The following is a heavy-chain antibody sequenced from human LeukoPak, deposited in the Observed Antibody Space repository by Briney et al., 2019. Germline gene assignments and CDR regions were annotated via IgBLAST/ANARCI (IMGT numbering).Heavy chain of an antibody. J-gene: IGHJ4*02. Sequence: PGGSLRLSCAASGFTFSSYAMSWVRQAPGKGLEWVSAISGSGGSTYYADSVKGRFTISRDNSKNTLYLQMNSLRADDTAVYYCARDGYSNYWYLNLWGQGTLVTVSS. CDR2: ISGSGGST. CDR3: ARDGYSNYWYLNL. CDR1: GFTFSSYA. D-gene: IGHD6-13*01. V-gene: IGHV3-23*01.